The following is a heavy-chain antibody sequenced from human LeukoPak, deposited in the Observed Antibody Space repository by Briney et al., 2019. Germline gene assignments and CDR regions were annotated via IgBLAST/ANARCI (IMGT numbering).Heavy chain of an antibody. CDR2: INSGYSNT. CDR3: ARDSYMAAADTWFDP. V-gene: IGHV1-3*01. Sequence: ASVKVSCKASGYTFTNYAIHWVRQAPGQRLEWMGWINSGYSNTKYSQKSQGRVTITSDTSASTAYMEVRSLTSEDTAIYYCARDSYMAAADTWFDPWGQGTLVTVSS. CDR1: GYTFTNYA. J-gene: IGHJ5*02. D-gene: IGHD6-13*01.